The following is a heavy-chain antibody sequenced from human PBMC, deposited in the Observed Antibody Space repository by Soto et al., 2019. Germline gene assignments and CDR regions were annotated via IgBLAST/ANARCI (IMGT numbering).Heavy chain of an antibody. CDR3: ARSYGSYDFWRAFYGMDV. J-gene: IGHJ6*02. Sequence: PGGSLRLSCAASGFTFSSYAMNWVRQAPGTGLEWVAVISYDGSNKYYADSVKGRFTISRDNSKNTMYLQMNSLRAEDTAVYYCARSYGSYDFWRAFYGMDVWGQGTTVTVSS. V-gene: IGHV3-30-3*01. CDR1: GFTFSSYA. CDR2: ISYDGSNK. D-gene: IGHD3-3*01.